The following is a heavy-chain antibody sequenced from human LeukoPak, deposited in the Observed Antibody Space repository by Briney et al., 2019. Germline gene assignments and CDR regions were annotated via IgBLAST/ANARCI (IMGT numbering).Heavy chain of an antibody. V-gene: IGHV4-39*01. CDR1: GGSISSSSYY. CDR2: IYYSGST. J-gene: IGHJ4*02. D-gene: IGHD2-15*01. CDR3: ARQVPPPQFIVVVVAASGFDY. Sequence: LETLSLTCTVSGGSISSSSYYWGWIRQPPGKGLEWIGSIYYSGSTYYNPSLKSRVTISVDTSKNQFSLKLSSVTAADTAVYYCARQVPPPQFIVVVVAASGFDYWGQGTLVTVSS.